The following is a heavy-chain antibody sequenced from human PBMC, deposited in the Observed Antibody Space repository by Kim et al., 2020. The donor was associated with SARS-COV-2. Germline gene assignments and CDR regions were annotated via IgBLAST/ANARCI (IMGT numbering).Heavy chain of an antibody. Sequence: GGSLRLSCAASGFTFSSYAMSWVRQAPGKGLEWVSAISGSGGSTYYADSVKGRFTISRDNSKNTLYLQMNSLRAEDTAVYYCAKGGLRVRWELLHGGRHDAFDIWGQGTMVTVSS. CDR1: GFTFSSYA. CDR2: ISGSGGST. D-gene: IGHD1-26*01. V-gene: IGHV3-23*01. CDR3: AKGGLRVRWELLHGGRHDAFDI. J-gene: IGHJ3*02.